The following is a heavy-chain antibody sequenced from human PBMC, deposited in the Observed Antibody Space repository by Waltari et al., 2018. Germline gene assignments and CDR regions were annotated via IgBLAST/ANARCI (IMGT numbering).Heavy chain of an antibody. CDR2: INHSGST. Sequence: QVQLQQWGAGLLKPSETLSLTCAVYGGSFSGYYWSWIRQPPGKGLEWIGEINHSGSTNYNPSLKSRVTISVDTSKNQFSLKLSSVTAADTAVYYCARRGRRWLVPRSYWYFDLWGRGTLVTVSS. J-gene: IGHJ2*01. D-gene: IGHD6-19*01. CDR1: GGSFSGYY. CDR3: ARRGRRWLVPRSYWYFDL. V-gene: IGHV4-34*01.